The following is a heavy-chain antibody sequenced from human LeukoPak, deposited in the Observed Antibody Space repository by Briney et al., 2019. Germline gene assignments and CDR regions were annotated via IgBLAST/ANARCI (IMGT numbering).Heavy chain of an antibody. CDR2: LFYSGST. D-gene: IGHD3-10*01. Sequence: SETLSLTCTVPGGSISSYYWSWIRQPPGKGLEWIAYLFYSGSTDYNPSLESRVTISVDTSKNQFSLKLRSVTAADTAVYYCATVAVIRGVTYFDYWGQGTLVTVSS. CDR1: GGSISSYY. CDR3: ATVAVIRGVTYFDY. J-gene: IGHJ4*02. V-gene: IGHV4-59*01.